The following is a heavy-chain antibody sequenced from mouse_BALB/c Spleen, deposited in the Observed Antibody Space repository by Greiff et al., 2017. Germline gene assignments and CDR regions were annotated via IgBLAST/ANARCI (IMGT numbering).Heavy chain of an antibody. D-gene: IGHD1-1*01. J-gene: IGHJ3*01. CDR1: GFNIKDTY. V-gene: IGHV14-3*02. Sequence: VQLQQSGAELVKPGASVKLSCTASGFNIKDTYMHWVKQRPEQGLEWIGRIDPANGNTKYDPKFQGKATITADTSSNTAYLQLSSLTSEDTAVYYCARFSSYAWFAYWGQGTLVTVSA. CDR2: IDPANGNT. CDR3: ARFSSYAWFAY.